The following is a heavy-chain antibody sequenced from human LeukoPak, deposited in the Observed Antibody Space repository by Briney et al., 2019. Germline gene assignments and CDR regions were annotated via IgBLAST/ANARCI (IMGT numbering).Heavy chain of an antibody. Sequence: GASVKVSCKASGYTFTGSYMHWVRQAPGQGLEWMGWINPDSGGTDSAQKFRGRVTMTRDTSISAAYMELSGLTSDDTAVYYCVRAPFCGVDCPPTIDYWGQGTLVTVSS. CDR2: INPDSGGT. D-gene: IGHD2-21*02. CDR3: VRAPFCGVDCPPTIDY. J-gene: IGHJ4*02. V-gene: IGHV1-2*02. CDR1: GYTFTGSY.